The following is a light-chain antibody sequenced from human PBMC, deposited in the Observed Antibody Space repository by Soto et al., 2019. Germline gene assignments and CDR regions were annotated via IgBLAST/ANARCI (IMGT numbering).Light chain of an antibody. CDR1: NIGIKS. J-gene: IGLJ2*01. Sequence: SYELTQPPSLSVAPGQTARFTCGGNNIGIKSVHWYQQKPGQAPVLVVYDDSDRPSGISARVSGSNSVNTATLTLSRVEAGDEADSDCQGWDRGCDHEVLGGGTKLTVL. V-gene: IGLV3-21*02. CDR3: QGWDRGCDHEV. CDR2: DDS.